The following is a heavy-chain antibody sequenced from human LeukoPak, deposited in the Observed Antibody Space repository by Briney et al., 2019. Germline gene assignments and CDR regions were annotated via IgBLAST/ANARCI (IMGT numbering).Heavy chain of an antibody. Sequence: GGSLRLSCAVSGFPLSHYTMNWVRQAPGKGLEWVSSISSGSSFMYYADSVKGRFTISRDNAKNSVFLHMNSLRDEDTAVYSCARGVGSGDDPFNMWGQGTMVTVSS. CDR2: ISSGSSFM. CDR1: GFPLSHYT. D-gene: IGHD1-26*01. J-gene: IGHJ3*02. V-gene: IGHV3-21*01. CDR3: ARGVGSGDDPFNM.